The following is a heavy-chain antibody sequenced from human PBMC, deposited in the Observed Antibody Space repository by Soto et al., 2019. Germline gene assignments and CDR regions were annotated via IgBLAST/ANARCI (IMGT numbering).Heavy chain of an antibody. CDR1: GFTVSSNY. CDR2: IYSGGST. CDR3: ARDQGTHVDTAMVNYYYYGMDV. Sequence: GGSLRLSCAASGFTVSSNYMSWVRQAPGKGLEWVSVIYSGGSTYYADSVKGRFTISRDNSKNTLYLQMNSLRAEDTAVYYCARDQGTHVDTAMVNYYYYGMDVWGQGTTVTVSS. J-gene: IGHJ6*02. V-gene: IGHV3-53*01. D-gene: IGHD5-18*01.